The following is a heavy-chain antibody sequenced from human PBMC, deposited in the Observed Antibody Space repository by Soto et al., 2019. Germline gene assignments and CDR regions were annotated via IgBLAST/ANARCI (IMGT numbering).Heavy chain of an antibody. V-gene: IGHV4-4*07. D-gene: IGHD3-16*01. CDR1: GGSISRYY. CDR3: ARGSITLNPNWFDP. Sequence: SETLSLTCTVSGGSISRYYYWSWLRQPAGGKMEWIGRVKTSGNVITTYNPPLETRVTMSVDKSKNQLSLQLSSVTAADTAVYYCARGSITLNPNWFDPWGPGILVTVSS. J-gene: IGHJ5*02. CDR2: VKTSGNVIT.